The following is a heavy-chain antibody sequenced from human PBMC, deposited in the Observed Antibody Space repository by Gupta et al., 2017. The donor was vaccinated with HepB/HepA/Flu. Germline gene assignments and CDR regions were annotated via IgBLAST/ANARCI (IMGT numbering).Heavy chain of an antibody. J-gene: IGHJ6*03. CDR2: IITIFGTA. V-gene: IGHV1-69*01. CDR3: ERTPIAAAGTYYYYYMDV. CDR1: GGTFSSYA. Sequence: QVQLVQSGAEVKKPGSSVKVSCKASGGTFSSYAISWVRQAPGQGLEWMGGIITIFGTANYAQKFQGRVTITADESTSTAYRELSSLRSEETAVYDCERTPIAAAGTYYYYYMDVGGKGTTVTVYS. D-gene: IGHD6-13*01.